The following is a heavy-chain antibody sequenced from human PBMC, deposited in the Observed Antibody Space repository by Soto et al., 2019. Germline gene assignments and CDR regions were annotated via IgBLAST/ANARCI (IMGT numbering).Heavy chain of an antibody. CDR2: ISPMVTVT. Sequence: QVHLIQSGAEVKKPGSSVKVSCKAAGGTFNTYTLIWVRQAPGHGLEWMGRISPMVTVTNAAQKFQGRLTLTADKSTGTAFMELTSLRSDDTAVYYCSIGSWSAETFDVWGQGTMVTVSS. V-gene: IGHV1-69*02. CDR1: GGTFNTYT. D-gene: IGHD2-2*01. CDR3: SIGSWSAETFDV. J-gene: IGHJ3*01.